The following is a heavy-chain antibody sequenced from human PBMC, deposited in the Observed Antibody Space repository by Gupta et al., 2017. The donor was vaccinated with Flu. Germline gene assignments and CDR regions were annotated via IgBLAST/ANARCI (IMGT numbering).Heavy chain of an antibody. D-gene: IGHD2-2*01. V-gene: IGHV1-69*06. J-gene: IGHJ6*03. Sequence: PGQGLEWMGGIIPIFGTANYAQKFQGRGTITADKSTSTAYMELSSLRSEDTAVYYCASSGNIVVVPAATTTRWLGYYYMDVWGKGTTVTVSS. CDR3: ASSGNIVVVPAATTTRWLGYYYMDV. CDR2: IIPIFGTA.